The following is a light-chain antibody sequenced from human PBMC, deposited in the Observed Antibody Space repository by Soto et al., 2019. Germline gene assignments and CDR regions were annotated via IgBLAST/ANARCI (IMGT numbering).Light chain of an antibody. CDR3: SSFTSTSTRL. CDR2: EVT. V-gene: IGLV2-14*01. J-gene: IGLJ1*01. CDR1: SSDIGSYDY. Sequence: QSVLTQPASVSGSPGQSITISCTGTSSDIGSYDYVSWYQQHPGKAPNLIIYEVTDRPSGVSNRFSGSKSGNTASLTISGLQAEDEADYYCSSFTSTSTRLFGSGTKVT.